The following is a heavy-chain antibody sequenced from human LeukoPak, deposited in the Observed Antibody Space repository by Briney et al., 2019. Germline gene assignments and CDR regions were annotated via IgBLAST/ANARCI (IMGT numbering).Heavy chain of an antibody. CDR1: GGSISSGEYY. V-gene: IGHV4-30-4*08. J-gene: IGHJ4*02. CDR3: ARDRYGDYVIDY. Sequence: PSETLSLTCTVSGGSISSGEYYWSWIRQPPGKGLEWIGYIYYSGSTYYNPSLKSRVTISVDTSKNQFSLKLSSVTAADTAVYYCARDRYGDYVIDYWGQGTLVTVSS. D-gene: IGHD4-17*01. CDR2: IYYSGST.